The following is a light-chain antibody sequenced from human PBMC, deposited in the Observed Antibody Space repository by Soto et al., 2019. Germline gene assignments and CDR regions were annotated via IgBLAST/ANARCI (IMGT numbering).Light chain of an antibody. CDR3: QQYNSYQGT. CDR2: DAS. CDR1: QSISSW. J-gene: IGKJ1*01. V-gene: IGKV1-5*01. Sequence: DIQMTQSPSTLSASVGDRVTITCRASQSISSWLAWYQQKPGKAPKLLIYDASSLESGVPSRFSGSGSGTEFTLPISSLQPDDFAPYYCQQYNSYQGTFGQGTKVEIK.